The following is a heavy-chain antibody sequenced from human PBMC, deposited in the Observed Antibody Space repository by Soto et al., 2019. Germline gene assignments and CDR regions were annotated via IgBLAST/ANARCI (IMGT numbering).Heavy chain of an antibody. CDR3: ARDNGDYVRAIDY. CDR1: GGTFSNFA. V-gene: IGHV1-69*12. Sequence: QVQLVQSGAEVKKPGSSVKVSCKASGGTFSNFAINWVRQAPGQGLEWMGGIVPIFGTANYAQNFQGRVMISADESTSTAYMELSGLRSEDTAVYYCARDNGDYVRAIDYCGQGTLVTVSS. D-gene: IGHD4-17*01. CDR2: IVPIFGTA. J-gene: IGHJ4*02.